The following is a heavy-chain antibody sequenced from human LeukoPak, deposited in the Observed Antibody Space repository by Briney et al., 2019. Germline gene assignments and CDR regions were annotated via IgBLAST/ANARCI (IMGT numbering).Heavy chain of an antibody. CDR1: GGSISSYY. CDR3: ARHPPGDYGIDY. CDR2: IYYSGST. V-gene: IGHV4-59*08. Sequence: SETLSLTCTVSGGSISSYYWSWIRQPPGKGLEWIGYIYYSGSTNYNPSLKSRVTISVDPSKNQFSLKLSSVTAADTAVYYCARHPPGDYGIDYWGQGTLVTVSS. J-gene: IGHJ4*02. D-gene: IGHD4-17*01.